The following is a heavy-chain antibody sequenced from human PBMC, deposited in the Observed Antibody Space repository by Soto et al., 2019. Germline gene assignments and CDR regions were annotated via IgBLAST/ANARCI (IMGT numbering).Heavy chain of an antibody. CDR2: ISGSGFST. CDR1: GFTFSSYA. V-gene: IGHV3-23*01. Sequence: EVQLLESGGGLVQPGGSLRLSCAASGFTFSSYAMSWVRQAPGKGLEWVSAISGSGFSTYYADSVKGRFNISTDNSNSTLYLQMNSLRAEDTAVYYCAKDRGVYCSGGSCYLNWFDPWGKGTLVTVSS. D-gene: IGHD2-15*01. J-gene: IGHJ5*02. CDR3: AKDRGVYCSGGSCYLNWFDP.